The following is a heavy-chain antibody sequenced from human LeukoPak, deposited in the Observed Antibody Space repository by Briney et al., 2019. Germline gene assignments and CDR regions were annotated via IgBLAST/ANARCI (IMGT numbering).Heavy chain of an antibody. J-gene: IGHJ4*02. CDR3: AGSRGEARFDC. CDR1: GGSFSSSDHY. CDR2: MYYSGST. D-gene: IGHD3-10*01. Sequence: SETLSLTCTVSGGSFSSSDHYWGWIRQPPGKGLEWIGTMYYSGSTYFNPSLKSRVTISIDTSKNQFSLKLSSVTAADTSMYYCAGSRGEARFDCWGQGTLVTVSS. V-gene: IGHV4-39*01.